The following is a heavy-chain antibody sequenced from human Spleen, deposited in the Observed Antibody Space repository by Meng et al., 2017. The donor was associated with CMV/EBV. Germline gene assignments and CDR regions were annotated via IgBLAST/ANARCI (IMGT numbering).Heavy chain of an antibody. CDR3: ARDSLYCSGGSCYSTYNWFDP. J-gene: IGHJ5*02. Sequence: ASVKVSCKASGYTFTNYGISWVRQAPGQGLEWMGWISGYNGDTKYSQKVQGRVTMTTDTSTRTAYMELRSLRSDDTAVYYCARDSLYCSGGSCYSTYNWFDPWGQGTLVTVSS. V-gene: IGHV1-18*01. CDR2: ISGYNGDT. CDR1: GYTFTNYG. D-gene: IGHD2-15*01.